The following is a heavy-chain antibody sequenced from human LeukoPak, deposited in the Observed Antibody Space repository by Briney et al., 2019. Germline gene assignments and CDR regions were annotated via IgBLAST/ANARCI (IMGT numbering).Heavy chain of an antibody. CDR3: ARVSGQSTLDY. CDR2: IIPIFGTA. J-gene: IGHJ4*02. V-gene: IGHV1-69*05. CDR1: GGTFISYV. Sequence: ASVKVSCKASGGTFISYVISWVRQAPGQGLEWMGRIIPIFGTANYAQKFQGRVTITTDESTSTAYMELSSLRSEDTAVYYCARVSGQSTLDYWGQGTLVTVSS.